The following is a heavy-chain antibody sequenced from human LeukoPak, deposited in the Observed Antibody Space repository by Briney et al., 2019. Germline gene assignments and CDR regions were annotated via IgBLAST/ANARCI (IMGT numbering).Heavy chain of an antibody. Sequence: SETLSLTCTASGGSISSYYWSWLRQPPGKGLEWIGYIHYSGSTNYNPSLKSRVTISVDTSKNQFSLKLSSVTAADTAVYYCARVGTYGSGSYLSWLDYWGQGTLVTVSS. CDR1: GGSISSYY. CDR2: IHYSGST. D-gene: IGHD3-10*01. CDR3: ARVGTYGSGSYLSWLDY. J-gene: IGHJ4*02. V-gene: IGHV4-59*01.